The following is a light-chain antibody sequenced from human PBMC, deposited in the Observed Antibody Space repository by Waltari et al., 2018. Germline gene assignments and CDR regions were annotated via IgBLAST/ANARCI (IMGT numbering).Light chain of an antibody. CDR3: YQHSSGYS. CDR1: QSVSSY. Sequence: VILPQSPATLSVSPGERATLSCRASQSVSSYLAWYQQKPGQAPRLLIYGASSRATGIPDRFSGSGSGTDFTLTISSLEPEDVGVYHCYQHSSGYSFGQGTKVEIK. J-gene: IGKJ2*03. V-gene: IGKV3-11*01. CDR2: GAS.